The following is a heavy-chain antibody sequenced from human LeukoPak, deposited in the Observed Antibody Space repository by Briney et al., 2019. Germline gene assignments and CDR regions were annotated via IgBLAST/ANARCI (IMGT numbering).Heavy chain of an antibody. CDR1: GGSFSGYY. CDR3: ARDWMDSSSWFRWYFDL. Sequence: SGTLSLTCAVYGGSFSGYYWSWIRQPPGKGLEWIGEINHSGSTNYNPSLKSRVTISVDTSKNQFSLKLSSVTAADTAVYYCARDWMDSSSWFRWYFDLWGRGTLVTVSS. CDR2: INHSGST. V-gene: IGHV4-34*01. J-gene: IGHJ2*01. D-gene: IGHD6-13*01.